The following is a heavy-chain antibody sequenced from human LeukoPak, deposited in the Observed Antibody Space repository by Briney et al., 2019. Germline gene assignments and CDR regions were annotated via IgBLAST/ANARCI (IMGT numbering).Heavy chain of an antibody. CDR1: GLTVSSYW. CDR3: GRRGSYLDY. D-gene: IGHD1-26*01. V-gene: IGHV3-7*01. J-gene: IGHJ4*02. Sequence: GGSLRLSCAASGLTVSSYWMIWVRQAPGKGLEWVANIREDGNEKYYVDSVNGRFTISTENAQTSLYLQLNSMRAEDTAVYCCGRRGSYLDYWGQGTLVTVSS. CDR2: IREDGNEK.